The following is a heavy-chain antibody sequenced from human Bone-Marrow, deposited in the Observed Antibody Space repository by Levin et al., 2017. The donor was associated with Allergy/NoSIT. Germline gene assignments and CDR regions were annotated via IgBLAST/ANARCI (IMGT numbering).Heavy chain of an antibody. CDR3: ARGEIRIDYFDS. V-gene: IGHV4-4*07. CDR2: LYPRGST. Sequence: GSLRLSCTVSGGSISSYYWSWIRQTAGQGLEWIGRLYPRGSTDYNPSLKSRATMSLDTSKNQFSLKLSSVTAADTAVYYCARGEIRIDYFDSWGQGTLVTVSS. CDR1: GGSISSYY. D-gene: IGHD3-16*01. J-gene: IGHJ4*02.